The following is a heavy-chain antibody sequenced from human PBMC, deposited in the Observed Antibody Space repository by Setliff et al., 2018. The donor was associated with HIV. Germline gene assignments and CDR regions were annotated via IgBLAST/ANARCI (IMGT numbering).Heavy chain of an antibody. CDR3: ARIVRWELVATSTFFYYYMDV. V-gene: IGHV4-34*01. CDR1: GGSFSGYY. CDR2: INHSGST. J-gene: IGHJ6*03. D-gene: IGHD1-26*01. Sequence: TLSLTCAIYGGSFSGYYWSWSRQPPGKGLEWLGEINHSGSTNYNPSLKSRVTISVDTSKNQFSLKLSSVTAADTAVYYCARIVRWELVATSTFFYYYMDVWGKGTTVTVSS.